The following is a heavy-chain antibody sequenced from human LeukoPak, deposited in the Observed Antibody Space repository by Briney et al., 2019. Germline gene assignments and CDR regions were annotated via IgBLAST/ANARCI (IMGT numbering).Heavy chain of an antibody. V-gene: IGHV3-23*01. J-gene: IGHJ4*02. D-gene: IGHD3-3*01. CDR3: AKGGNTIFGPQPDY. CDR1: GFTFINNA. Sequence: GGSLRLSCVASGFTFINNAMTWVRQAPGKGLEWVSAISYSGTTTYYADSVKGRFTISRDNSKNTLYLQMNSLRAADTAVYYCAKGGNTIFGPQPDYWGQGTLVTVSS. CDR2: ISYSGTTT.